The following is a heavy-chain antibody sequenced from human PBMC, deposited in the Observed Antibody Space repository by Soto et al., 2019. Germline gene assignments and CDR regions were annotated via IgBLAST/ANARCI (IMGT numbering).Heavy chain of an antibody. CDR1: GFIFSSYG. Sequence: GSLRLSSEASGFIFSSYGMNWVRQAPGRGLDWVSYISSITSTISYAGSVKGRFTISRDNAKNSLYLQMNSLRDEDTAVYFCARDGRARSAYSSDYYYFSGMAVWGQGTKVTVSS. J-gene: IGHJ6*01. D-gene: IGHD3-3*01. V-gene: IGHV3-48*02. CDR3: ARDGRARSAYSSDYYYFSGMAV. CDR2: ISSITSTI.